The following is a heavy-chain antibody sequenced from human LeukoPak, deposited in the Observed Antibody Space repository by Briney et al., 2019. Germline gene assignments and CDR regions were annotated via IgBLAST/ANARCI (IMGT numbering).Heavy chain of an antibody. D-gene: IGHD3-3*01. Sequence: GGSLRLSCAASGFTFSNAWMSWVRQAPGKGLEGVGRIKSKSDGGTTDYAPPVKCTFTISRHGSKNTLYLQMNSLKTEDTAVYYCTSQTYYDFWSGYRDDAFDIWGQGTMVTVSS. V-gene: IGHV3-15*01. CDR2: IKSKSDGGTT. CDR3: TSQTYYDFWSGYRDDAFDI. J-gene: IGHJ3*02. CDR1: GFTFSNAW.